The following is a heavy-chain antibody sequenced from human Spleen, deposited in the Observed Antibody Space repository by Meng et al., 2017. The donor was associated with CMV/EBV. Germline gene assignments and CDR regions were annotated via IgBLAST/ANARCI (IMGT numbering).Heavy chain of an antibody. CDR1: GGSFSGYY. Sequence: GSLRLSCAVYGGSFSGYYWSWIRQPPGKGLEWIGSIYYSGSTYYNPSLKSRVTISVDTSKNQFSLKLSSVTAADTAVYYCARHFDYRNYFDYWGQGTLVTVSS. D-gene: IGHD3-9*01. CDR3: ARHFDYRNYFDY. V-gene: IGHV4-34*01. J-gene: IGHJ4*02. CDR2: IYYSGST.